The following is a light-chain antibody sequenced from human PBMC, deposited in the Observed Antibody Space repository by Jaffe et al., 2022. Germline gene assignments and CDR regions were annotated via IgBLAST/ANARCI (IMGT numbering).Light chain of an antibody. Sequence: EVVLTQSPGTLSLSPGERATLSCRASQSVSRNYLAWYHQKPGQAPRLLIYAASSRATGIPDRFSGGGSGTDFTLTISRLEPEDFAVYYCHQYGSSPWTFGQGTKVEI. CDR2: AAS. J-gene: IGKJ1*01. CDR1: QSVSRNY. CDR3: HQYGSSPWT. V-gene: IGKV3-20*01.